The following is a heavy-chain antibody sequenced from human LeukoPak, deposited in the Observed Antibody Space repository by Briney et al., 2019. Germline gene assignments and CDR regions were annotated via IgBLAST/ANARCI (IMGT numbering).Heavy chain of an antibody. V-gene: IGHV3-23*01. Sequence: GSLRLSCAASGFTFSDHAMTWVRQTLAKGLESVSSTSAGGDITHYADSVKGRFTISRDNSKNSLYLQMNSLRAEDTAIYYCARDSPDYGGKGFDYWGQGTLVTVSS. J-gene: IGHJ4*02. D-gene: IGHD4-23*01. CDR2: TSAGGDIT. CDR3: ARDSPDYGGKGFDY. CDR1: GFTFSDHA.